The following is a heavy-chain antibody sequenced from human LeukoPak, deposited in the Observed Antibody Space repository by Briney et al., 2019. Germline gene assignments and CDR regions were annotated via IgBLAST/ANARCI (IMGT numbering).Heavy chain of an antibody. CDR3: AMSPYYYDSSPSPFDY. CDR1: GFTVSSNH. V-gene: IGHV3-66*01. Sequence: PGGSLRLSCAASGFTVSSNHMTWVRQAPGKGLEWVSVIYGGGSTYYADSVKGRFTISRDTSKNTLYLQMNSLRAEDTAVYYCAMSPYYYDSSPSPFDYWGQGTLVTVSS. D-gene: IGHD3-22*01. J-gene: IGHJ4*02. CDR2: IYGGGST.